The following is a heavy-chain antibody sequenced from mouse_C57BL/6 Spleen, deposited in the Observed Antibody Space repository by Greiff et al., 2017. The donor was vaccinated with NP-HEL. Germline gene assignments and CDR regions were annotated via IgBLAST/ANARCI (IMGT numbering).Heavy chain of an antibody. Sequence: QVQLQQSGAELVRPGASVTLSCKASGYTFTDYEMHWVKQTPVHGLEWIGAIDPETGGTAYNQKFKGKAILTADKSSSTAYMELRSLTSEDSAVYYCTNYYDYDEDWYFDVWGTGTTVTVSS. V-gene: IGHV1-15*01. CDR2: IDPETGGT. CDR3: TNYYDYDEDWYFDV. J-gene: IGHJ1*03. D-gene: IGHD2-4*01. CDR1: GYTFTDYE.